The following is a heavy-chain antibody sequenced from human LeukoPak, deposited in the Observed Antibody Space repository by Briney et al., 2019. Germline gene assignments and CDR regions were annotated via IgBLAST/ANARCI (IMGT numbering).Heavy chain of an antibody. CDR3: ARFWSGCYDY. V-gene: IGHV3-48*04. J-gene: IGHJ4*02. D-gene: IGHD3-3*01. CDR2: ISSSSSTI. Sequence: GGSLRLSCAASGFTFSSYSMNWVRQAPGKGLEWVSYISSSSSTIYYADSVKGRFTISRDNAKNSLYLQMNSLRAEDTALYYCARFWSGCYDYWGQGTLVTVSS. CDR1: GFTFSSYS.